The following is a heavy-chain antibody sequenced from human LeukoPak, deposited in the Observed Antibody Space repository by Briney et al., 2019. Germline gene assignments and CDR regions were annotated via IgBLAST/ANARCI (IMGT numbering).Heavy chain of an antibody. J-gene: IGHJ6*02. CDR1: RFTFSSYW. V-gene: IGHV3-74*01. CDR3: ARGNYYGMDV. Sequence: PGGSLRLSCAASRFTFSSYWMHWVRQAPGKGLVWVSRINSDGSSTSYADSVKGRFTISRDNTKNTLYLQMNSLRAEDMAVYYCARGNYYGMDVWGQGTTVTVSS. CDR2: INSDGSST.